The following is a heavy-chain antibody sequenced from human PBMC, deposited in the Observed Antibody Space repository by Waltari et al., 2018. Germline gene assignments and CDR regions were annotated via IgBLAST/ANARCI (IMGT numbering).Heavy chain of an antibody. J-gene: IGHJ4*02. Sequence: QVQLQESGPGLVKPSGTLSLTCAVSGDSVSSAYWWDWVRQPPGKGLAWIGQIHGSGKTHYNPSLESRVTVSMDTSNNQFTLKVTSATAADTAVYYCARDRGRGLYLDSWGQGTQVTVSP. CDR1: GDSVSSAYW. CDR3: ARDRGRGLYLDS. V-gene: IGHV4-4*02. D-gene: IGHD2-15*01. CDR2: IHGSGKT.